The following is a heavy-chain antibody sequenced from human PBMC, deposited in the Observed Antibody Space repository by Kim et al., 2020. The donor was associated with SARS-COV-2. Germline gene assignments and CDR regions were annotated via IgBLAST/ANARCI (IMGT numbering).Heavy chain of an antibody. CDR1: GFTFSSYS. V-gene: IGHV3-21*01. D-gene: IGHD1-26*01. CDR3: ARDPWIEGDLVGATTLDY. J-gene: IGHJ4*02. Sequence: GGSLRLSCAASGFTFSSYSMNWVRQAPGKGLEWVSSISSSSSYIYYADSVKGRFTISRDNAKNSLYLQMNSLRAEDTAVYYCARDPWIEGDLVGATTLDYWGQGTLVTVSS. CDR2: ISSSSSYI.